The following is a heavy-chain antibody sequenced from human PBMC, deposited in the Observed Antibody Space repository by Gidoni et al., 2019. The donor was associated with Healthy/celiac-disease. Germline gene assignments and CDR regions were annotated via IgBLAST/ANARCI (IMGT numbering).Heavy chain of an antibody. CDR1: GFTFVDYA. CDR3: AKDSAAVGARGIDY. CDR2: ISWNSGSI. D-gene: IGHD1-26*01. V-gene: IGHV3-9*01. Sequence: EVQLVESGGGLVQPGRSLRLSCAAAGFTFVDYAIHWVRQAPGKGLEWVSGISWNSGSIDYADSVKGRFTIARDNAKNSLYLQMNSLRAEDTALYYCAKDSAAVGARGIDYWGQGTLVTVSS. J-gene: IGHJ4*02.